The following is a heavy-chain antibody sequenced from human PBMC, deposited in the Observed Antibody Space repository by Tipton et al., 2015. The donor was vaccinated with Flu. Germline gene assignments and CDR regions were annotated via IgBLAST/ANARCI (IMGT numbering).Heavy chain of an antibody. CDR1: GYSISSGYY. D-gene: IGHD4-17*01. CDR2: IYHSGST. V-gene: IGHV4-38-2*01. CDR3: ARHSSTDYGDYLNFDY. Sequence: TLSLTCAVSGYSISSGYYWGWIRQPPGKGLEWIGSIYHSGSTYYNPSLKSRVTISVDTSKNQFSLKLSSVTAADTAVYYCARHSSTDYGDYLNFDYGGQGTLVTVSS. J-gene: IGHJ4*02.